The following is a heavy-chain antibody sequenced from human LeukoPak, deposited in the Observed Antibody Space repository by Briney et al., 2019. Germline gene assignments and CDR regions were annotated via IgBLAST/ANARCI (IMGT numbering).Heavy chain of an antibody. D-gene: IGHD4-17*01. Sequence: SETLSLTCTVSGGSISNYYWSWIRQPPGKGLEWIGYIYYSGSTNYNPSLKSRVTISVDTSKNQFSLKLSSVTAADTAVYYCARVEYGDYTYYYGMDVWGQGTTVTVSS. J-gene: IGHJ6*02. V-gene: IGHV4-59*01. CDR1: GGSISNYY. CDR3: ARVEYGDYTYYYGMDV. CDR2: IYYSGST.